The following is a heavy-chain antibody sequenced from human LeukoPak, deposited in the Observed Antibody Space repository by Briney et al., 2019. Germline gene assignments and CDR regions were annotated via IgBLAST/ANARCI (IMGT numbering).Heavy chain of an antibody. J-gene: IGHJ4*02. CDR2: MYYNGST. D-gene: IGHD2/OR15-2a*01. V-gene: IGHV4-39*01. CDR3: ARLSDCNRTAAHGDALGDLDY. Sequence: PSETLSLTCTVSGGSISSYSYYWGWIRQPPGKGLEWIGRMYYNGSTYYNPSLKSRVTISVDTSKNQFSLKRSSVPAADTAVYYCARLSDCNRTAAHGDALGDLDYWGQGTLVTVSS. CDR1: GGSISSYSYY.